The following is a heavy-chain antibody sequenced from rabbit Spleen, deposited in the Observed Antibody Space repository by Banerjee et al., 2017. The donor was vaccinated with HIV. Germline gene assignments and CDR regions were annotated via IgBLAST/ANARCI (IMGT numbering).Heavy chain of an antibody. CDR3: VRDQARMLDL. CDR1: GFDFRRFYL. Sequence: QEQLVESGGGLVQPEGSLTLTCTASGFDFRRFYLTWVRQAPGKGLEWIGCIVSNSGNTWDADWGDGRFSISRNTSLNTLDLSMTSLTAADTATYFCVRDQARMLDLWGQGTPGHRL. J-gene: IGHJ4*01. V-gene: IGHV1S43*01. CDR2: IVSNSGNT.